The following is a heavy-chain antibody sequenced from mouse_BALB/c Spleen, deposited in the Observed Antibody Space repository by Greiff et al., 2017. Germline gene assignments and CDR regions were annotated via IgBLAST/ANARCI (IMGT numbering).Heavy chain of an antibody. CDR3: ARDRQYGNYFDV. J-gene: IGHJ1*01. V-gene: IGHV2-9*02. D-gene: IGHD2-10*02. Sequence: VKLVESGPGLVAPSQSLSITCTVSGFSLTSYGVHWVRQPPGKGLEWLGVIWAGGSTNYNSALMSRLSISKDNSKSQVFLKMNSLQTDDTAMYYCARDRQYGNYFDVWGAGTTVTVSS. CDR2: IWAGGST. CDR1: GFSLTSYG.